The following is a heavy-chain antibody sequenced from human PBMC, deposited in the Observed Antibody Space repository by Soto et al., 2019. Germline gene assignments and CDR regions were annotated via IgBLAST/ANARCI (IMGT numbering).Heavy chain of an antibody. CDR3: VRPLPSGQTHARDV. CDR2: IYNDGTT. Sequence: LRLSCVASGLPVAGSYMAWVRQAPGKGLEWASVIYNDGTTYYSQSVEGRFTISRDTSKNTLYLQMDRLRDEDTAVYYCVRPLPSGQTHARDVWGQGTTVTVSS. J-gene: IGHJ6*02. CDR1: GLPVAGSY. V-gene: IGHV3-53*01. D-gene: IGHD3-10*01.